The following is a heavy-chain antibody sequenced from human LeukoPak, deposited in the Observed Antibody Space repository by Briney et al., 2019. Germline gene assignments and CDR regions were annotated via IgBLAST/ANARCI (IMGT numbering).Heavy chain of an antibody. CDR1: GFTFSSYA. D-gene: IGHD2-2*01. CDR2: ISYDGSNK. CDR3: ARGYCSSTSCYTFDY. Sequence: GGSLRLSCAAPGFTFSSYAMHWVRQAPGKGLEWVAVISYDGSNKYYADSVKGRFTISRDNSKNTLYLQMNSLRAEDTAVYYCARGYCSSTSCYTFDYWGQGTLVTVSS. V-gene: IGHV3-30*04. J-gene: IGHJ4*02.